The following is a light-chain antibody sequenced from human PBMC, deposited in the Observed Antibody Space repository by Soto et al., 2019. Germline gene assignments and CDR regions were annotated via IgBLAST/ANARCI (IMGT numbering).Light chain of an antibody. CDR1: DNDVGGYDF. CDR2: QVT. V-gene: IGLV2-14*01. Sequence: QPVLTQRASVSGSPGQSITISCTGTDNDVGGYDFVSWYQQHPGRAPKLLIHQVTIRLSGISSRFSGSKSGNTASLTITGLQPEDEAMYFCCSHSTSIAWVFGGGTKVTVL. CDR3: CSHSTSIAWV. J-gene: IGLJ3*02.